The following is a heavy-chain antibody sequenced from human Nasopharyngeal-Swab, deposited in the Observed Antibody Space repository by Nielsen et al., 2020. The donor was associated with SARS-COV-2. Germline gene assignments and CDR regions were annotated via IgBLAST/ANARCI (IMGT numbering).Heavy chain of an antibody. CDR1: GFTFSDYY. J-gene: IGHJ4*02. Sequence: GGSLRLSCAASGFTFSDYYMSWVRQAPGKGLEWVSAISGSGGSTYYADSVKGRFTISRDNSKNTLYLQMNSLRAEDTAVYYCAKEMGLVGGIANSLFDYWGQGTLVTVSS. CDR3: AKEMGLVGGIANSLFDY. D-gene: IGHD3/OR15-3a*01. V-gene: IGHV3-23*01. CDR2: ISGSGGST.